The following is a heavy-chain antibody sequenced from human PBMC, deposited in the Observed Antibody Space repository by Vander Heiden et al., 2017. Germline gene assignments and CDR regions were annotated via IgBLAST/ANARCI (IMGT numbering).Heavy chain of an antibody. J-gene: IGHJ4*02. CDR3: ARGEMSTLGPFDY. CDR1: AFTSSTIT. D-gene: IGHD2-15*01. Sequence: QVQLVESGADVVQPGRSLRLSCEASAFTSSTITMYWVRQAPGKGLEWVSVISYDGSNKYHADSVGGRFTISRDNSKNTLYLQMNSLRAEDTAVYYCARGEMSTLGPFDYWGQGTLVTVSS. V-gene: IGHV3-30-3*01. CDR2: ISYDGSNK.